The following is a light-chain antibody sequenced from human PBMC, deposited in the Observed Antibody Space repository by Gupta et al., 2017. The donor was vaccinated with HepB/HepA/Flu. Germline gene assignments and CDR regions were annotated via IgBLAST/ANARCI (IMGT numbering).Light chain of an antibody. V-gene: IGKV3-11*01. CDR3: QQRSNWPLT. CDR1: QSVNSY. CDR2: DAS. Sequence: ESVFTQSRATLSLSRGERATLLFRDSQSVNSYLAWYQQKPGQAPRLLIYDASNRVTGIPARFSGSGSGTDFTLTISSLEPEDFAVYYCQQRSNWPLTFGGGTKVEIK. J-gene: IGKJ4*01.